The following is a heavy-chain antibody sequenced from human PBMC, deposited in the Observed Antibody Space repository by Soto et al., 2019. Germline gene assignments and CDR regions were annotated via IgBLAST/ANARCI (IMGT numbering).Heavy chain of an antibody. CDR3: ARCCAFDS. CDR2: IFYSGST. V-gene: IGHV4-30-4*01. Sequence: SGTLSLTCTVPGGSISSRYYYWSWIRQPPGKGLEWIWYIFYSGSTYYNPSLKSRVTISVDTSKNQFSLKLSSVTAADTAVYYCARCCAFDSWGQGTQVTVSS. J-gene: IGHJ4*02. CDR1: GGSISSRYYY.